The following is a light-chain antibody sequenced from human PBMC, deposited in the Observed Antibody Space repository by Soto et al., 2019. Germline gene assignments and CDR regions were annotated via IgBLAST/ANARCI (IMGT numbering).Light chain of an antibody. CDR3: QQYDSSPSFT. CDR1: QTVSSTY. V-gene: IGKV3-20*01. J-gene: IGKJ3*01. Sequence: EIVLTQSPGTLSLSPGERATLSCRASQTVSSTYLAWYQQKPGQAPRLLIYGASSRAPGIPDRFSGSGSGTDFTLTISRLEPEDFAVYYCQQYDSSPSFTFGPGTKVEIK. CDR2: GAS.